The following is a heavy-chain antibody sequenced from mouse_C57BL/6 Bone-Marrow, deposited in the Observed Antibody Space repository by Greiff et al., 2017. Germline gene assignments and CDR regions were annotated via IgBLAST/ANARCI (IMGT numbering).Heavy chain of an antibody. V-gene: IGHV1-54*01. Sequence: VQLQESGAELVRPGTSVKVSCKASGYAFTNYLIEWVKQRPGQGLEWIGVINPGSGGTNYNEKFKGKATLTADKSSSTAYMQLSSLTSEDSAVYFCARSDYYYYDFDYWGQGTTLTVSS. D-gene: IGHD1-1*01. J-gene: IGHJ2*01. CDR3: ARSDYYYYDFDY. CDR2: INPGSGGT. CDR1: GYAFTNYL.